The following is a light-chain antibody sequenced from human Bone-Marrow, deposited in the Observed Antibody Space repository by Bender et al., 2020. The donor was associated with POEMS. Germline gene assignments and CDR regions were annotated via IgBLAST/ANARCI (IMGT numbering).Light chain of an antibody. Sequence: QSVLTQPPSVSGTPGQRVTISCSGSGSNIGGYPVNWYQQLPGTAPRLLIYTNNERPSGVPDRFSGSKSGNTASLTISGLQAEDEADFYCCSYTGSGVVFGGGTKLTVL. J-gene: IGLJ2*01. CDR2: TNN. V-gene: IGLV1-44*01. CDR3: CSYTGSGVV. CDR1: GSNIGGYP.